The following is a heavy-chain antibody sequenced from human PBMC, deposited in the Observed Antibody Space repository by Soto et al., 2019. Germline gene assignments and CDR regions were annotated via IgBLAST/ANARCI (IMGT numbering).Heavy chain of an antibody. D-gene: IGHD3-22*01. V-gene: IGHV1-69*13. Sequence: SVKVSCKASGDTFSSYAISWVRQAPGQGLEWMGGIIPIFGTANYAQKFQGRVTITADESTSTAYMELSSLRPEDTAVYYCARARREIVVVRVISGAFDIWGQGTMVTVS. J-gene: IGHJ3*02. CDR2: IIPIFGTA. CDR3: ARARREIVVVRVISGAFDI. CDR1: GDTFSSYA.